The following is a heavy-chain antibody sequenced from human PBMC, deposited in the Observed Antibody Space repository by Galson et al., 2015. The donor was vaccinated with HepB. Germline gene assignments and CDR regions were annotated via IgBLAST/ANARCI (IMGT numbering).Heavy chain of an antibody. J-gene: IGHJ4*02. D-gene: IGHD3-10*01. CDR2: ISGSGYYI. Sequence: SLRLSCAASGFTFSSYSMNWVRQAPGRGLEWVSSISGSGYYIYYADSVKGRFTISRDNAKNSLYLQMNSLRAEDTAVYYCARDGQNYFGSGSYYPSDFDYWGQGTLVTVSS. CDR3: ARDGQNYFGSGSYYPSDFDY. V-gene: IGHV3-21*01. CDR1: GFTFSSYS.